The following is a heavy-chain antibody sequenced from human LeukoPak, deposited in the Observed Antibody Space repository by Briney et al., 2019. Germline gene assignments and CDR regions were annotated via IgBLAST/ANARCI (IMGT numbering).Heavy chain of an antibody. CDR3: ARGVGPTTAQSTFDY. D-gene: IGHD1-26*01. CDR1: GGSISSYY. CDR2: IYYSGST. J-gene: IGHJ4*02. V-gene: IGHV4-59*08. Sequence: PSETLSLTCTVSGGSISSYYWSWIRQPPGKGLEWIGYIYYSGSTKYNPSLKSRVTISVDTSKNQLSLKLTSVTAADTAVYYCARGVGPTTAQSTFDYWGQGALVTVSS.